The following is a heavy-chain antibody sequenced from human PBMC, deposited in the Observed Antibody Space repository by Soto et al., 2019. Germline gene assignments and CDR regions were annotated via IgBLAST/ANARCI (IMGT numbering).Heavy chain of an antibody. Sequence: QITLNESGPTLVKPTQTLTLTCTFSGFSLSTRDVGVGWIRQPPGEALEWLGVVYWDDSKTYSPSLESRLTNPKDPPKNPVVLRMTKMDPVDTATYYCAHCRGGVASFWGQGTLVTVSS. D-gene: IGHD2-2*01. J-gene: IGHJ4*02. CDR2: VYWDDSK. CDR1: GFSLSTRDVG. V-gene: IGHV2-5*02. CDR3: AHCRGGVASF.